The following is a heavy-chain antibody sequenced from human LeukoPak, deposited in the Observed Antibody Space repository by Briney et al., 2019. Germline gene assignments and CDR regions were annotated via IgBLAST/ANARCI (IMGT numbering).Heavy chain of an antibody. Sequence: QTGGSLRLSCAASGFTFSSYHMNWVRQAPGKGLEWVSYISSSSDTIHYADSVKGRFTISRDNAKNSLYLQMNSLRAEDTAVYYCARDLPLYYGSGRGHFDYWGQGTLVTVSS. V-gene: IGHV3-48*04. J-gene: IGHJ4*02. D-gene: IGHD3-10*01. CDR2: ISSSSDTI. CDR1: GFTFSSYH. CDR3: ARDLPLYYGSGRGHFDY.